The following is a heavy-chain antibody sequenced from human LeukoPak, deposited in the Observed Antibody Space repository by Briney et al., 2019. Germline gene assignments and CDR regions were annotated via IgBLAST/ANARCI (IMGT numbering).Heavy chain of an antibody. CDR1: RFTFNSYD. CDR2: ISSSGGTT. CDR3: ANRNNWFDP. V-gene: IGHV3-23*01. Sequence: GGSLRLSCAASRFTFNSYDMSWVRQAPGRGLEWVSVISSSGGTTYYADSVRGRFTISRDTSKNTLFLQMNSLRAEDTAVYYCANRNNWFDPWGQGTLVTVSS. J-gene: IGHJ5*02.